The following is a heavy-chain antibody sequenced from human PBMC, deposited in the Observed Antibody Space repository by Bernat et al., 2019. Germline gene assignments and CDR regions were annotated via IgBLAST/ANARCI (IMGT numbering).Heavy chain of an antibody. Sequence: EVQLLEAGEGLVQPGGSLKLSCAASGFSFSSYGMYWVRQAPGKGLEWISGISGNSDGTYYADSVKGRFTISRDNSRETLYLQMSSLTGEDTAQYYCARRAEAGARGFEYWGQGTPVTVSS. J-gene: IGHJ4*02. CDR1: GFSFSSYG. V-gene: IGHV3-23*01. D-gene: IGHD6-19*01. CDR3: ARRAEAGARGFEY. CDR2: ISGNSDGT.